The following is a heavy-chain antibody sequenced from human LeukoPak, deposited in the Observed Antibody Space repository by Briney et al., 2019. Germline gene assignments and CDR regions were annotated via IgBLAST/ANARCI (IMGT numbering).Heavy chain of an antibody. Sequence: PSETLSLTCTVSGGSITTSSYYWGWIRQPPGKGLEWIGIIYYSGSTYYNPSLKGRFTISVDTSKNHFSLKLSSVTAADTAVYYCAKLYYYDSSGYSPYWYFDLWGRGTLVTVSS. V-gene: IGHV4-39*02. CDR1: GGSITTSSYY. J-gene: IGHJ2*01. CDR2: IYYSGST. CDR3: AKLYYYDSSGYSPYWYFDL. D-gene: IGHD3-22*01.